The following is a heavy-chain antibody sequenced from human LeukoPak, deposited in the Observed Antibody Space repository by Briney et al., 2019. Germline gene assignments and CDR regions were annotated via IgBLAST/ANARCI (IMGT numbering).Heavy chain of an antibody. J-gene: IGHJ4*02. CDR1: GFTFSSYG. V-gene: IGHV3-30*12. CDR2: ISYDGSNK. D-gene: IGHD6-19*01. CDR3: ASLTYTYSSGFIDY. Sequence: PGGSLRLSCAASGFTFSSYGMHWVRQAPGKGLEWVAVISYDGSNKYYADSVKGRFTISRDNSKNTLYLQMNSLRAEDTAVYYCASLTYTYSSGFIDYWGQGTLVTVSS.